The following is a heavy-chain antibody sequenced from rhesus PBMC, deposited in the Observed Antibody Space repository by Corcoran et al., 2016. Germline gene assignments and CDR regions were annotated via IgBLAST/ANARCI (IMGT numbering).Heavy chain of an antibody. D-gene: IGHD2-33*01. CDR3: ATTHCSDSGCSYGLDS. Sequence: EVQLVQSGAEVKKPGASVNISCKASGYTFTDYYLHWVRQAPGKGLEWVGRVDPEDGEAIHAQKFQDRVTITADTSTDTAYMELSSLRSEDTAVYYCATTHCSDSGCSYGLDSWGQGVVVTVSS. J-gene: IGHJ6*01. V-gene: IGHV1-111*02. CDR2: VDPEDGEA. CDR1: GYTFTDYY.